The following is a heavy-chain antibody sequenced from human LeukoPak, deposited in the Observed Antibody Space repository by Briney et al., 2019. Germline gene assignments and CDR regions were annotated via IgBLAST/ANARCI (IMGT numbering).Heavy chain of an antibody. J-gene: IGHJ4*02. D-gene: IGHD6-19*01. Sequence: GGSLRLSCATSGFTFSSYEMNWVRQAPGKGLEWVSVISDSGSITYYADSVKGRFTISRDNSKNTLFLQMNSLGAEDTAVYYCAKDARRTNGWYFFDYWGQGTLVTVSS. CDR2: ISDSGSIT. CDR3: AKDARRTNGWYFFDY. CDR1: GFTFSSYE. V-gene: IGHV3-23*01.